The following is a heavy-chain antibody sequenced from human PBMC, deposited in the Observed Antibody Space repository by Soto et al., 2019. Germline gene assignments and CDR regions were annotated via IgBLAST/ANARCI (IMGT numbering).Heavy chain of an antibody. J-gene: IGHJ3*02. V-gene: IGHV4-59*01. CDR2: IYYSGST. D-gene: IGHD2-15*01. CDR1: GGTISSYY. Sequence: PSETLSLTXSVSGGTISSYYWSCIRHPPGKGLEWIGYIYYSGSTNYNPSLKSRVTISVDTSKNQFSLKLSSVTAADTDVYYCARVGRYGSGGSCYRSIDAFDIWGQGTMVTVSS. CDR3: ARVGRYGSGGSCYRSIDAFDI.